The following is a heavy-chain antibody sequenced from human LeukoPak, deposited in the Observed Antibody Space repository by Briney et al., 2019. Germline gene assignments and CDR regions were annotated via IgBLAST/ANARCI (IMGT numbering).Heavy chain of an antibody. CDR1: GDTFTRNW. J-gene: IGHJ5*02. V-gene: IGHV1-46*01. Sequence: ASVKLSDKTSGDTFTRNWMHWIRQGPGQGLEWMGVINPTGDYTMYAQKFQGRVIVTRDMSSNTDYMELGSLRSDDTAVYYCARDHSIDDKSWWLDPWGQGTVVTVSS. D-gene: IGHD1-1*01. CDR3: ARDHSIDDKSWWLDP. CDR2: INPTGDYT.